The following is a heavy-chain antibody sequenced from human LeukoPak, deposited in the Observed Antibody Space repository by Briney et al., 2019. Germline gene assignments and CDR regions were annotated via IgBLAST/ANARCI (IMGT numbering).Heavy chain of an antibody. J-gene: IGHJ6*03. CDR3: ARQNSGYDQYYYDYMDV. Sequence: GESLKISCKGSGYSFTSYWIGWVRQMPGKGLEWMGIIYPGDSDTRYSPSFQGQVTISADKSISTAYLQWSSLKASDTAMYYCARQNSGYDQYYYDYMDVWGKGTTVTISS. CDR2: IYPGDSDT. D-gene: IGHD5-12*01. V-gene: IGHV5-51*01. CDR1: GYSFTSYW.